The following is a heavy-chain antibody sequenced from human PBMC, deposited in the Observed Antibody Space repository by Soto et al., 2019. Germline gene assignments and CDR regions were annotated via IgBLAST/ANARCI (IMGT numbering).Heavy chain of an antibody. V-gene: IGHV1-18*01. CDR3: ARDPRVYYDSSGYYWVY. CDR1: GDIFTNYS. Sequence: ASVKVSCKASGDIFTNYSISWVRPAPGQGLEWMGWISGYNGHTKYAQKFQGRVTMTTDTSTSTVYMDLRSLRSDDTAVYYCARDPRVYYDSSGYYWVYWGQGTLVTVSS. D-gene: IGHD3-22*01. CDR2: ISGYNGHT. J-gene: IGHJ4*02.